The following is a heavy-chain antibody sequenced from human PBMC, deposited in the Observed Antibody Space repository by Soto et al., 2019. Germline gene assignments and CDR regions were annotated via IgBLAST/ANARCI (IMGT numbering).Heavy chain of an antibody. D-gene: IGHD1-26*01. Sequence: PSQTLSLTSAISGDSVSSSSVTWNWIRQSPSRGLEWLGRTYYRSKWYNDYAESVKSRITINPDTSKNQFSLHLSSVTPEDTAVYYCVRLIGNSWLDFWGQGTLVTVSS. CDR2: TYYRSKWYN. CDR3: VRLIGNSWLDF. V-gene: IGHV6-1*01. CDR1: GDSVSSSSVT. J-gene: IGHJ5*01.